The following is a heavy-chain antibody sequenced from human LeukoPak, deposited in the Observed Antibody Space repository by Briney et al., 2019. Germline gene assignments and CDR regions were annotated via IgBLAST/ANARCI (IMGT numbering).Heavy chain of an antibody. CDR1: GYTFTNYD. CDR3: AREGGIRSGWLGVYHYYMDV. CDR2: ISGYNGNT. J-gene: IGHJ6*03. Sequence: ASVKVSCKASGYTFTNYDINWVRQAPGQGLEWMGWISGYNGNTNYAQKLQGRVTMTTDTSTSTAYMELRSLRSDDTAVYYCAREGGIRSGWLGVYHYYMDVWGKGTTVTVSS. V-gene: IGHV1-18*01. D-gene: IGHD6-19*01.